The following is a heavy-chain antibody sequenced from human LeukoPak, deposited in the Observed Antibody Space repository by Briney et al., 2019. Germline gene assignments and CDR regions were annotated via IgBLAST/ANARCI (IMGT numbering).Heavy chain of an antibody. V-gene: IGHV1-69*04. D-gene: IGHD1-26*01. Sequence: ASVKVSCKASGGTFSSYAISWVRQAPGQGLEWMGRIIPIFGIANYAQKFQGRVTITADKSTSTAYMELGSLRSEDTAVYYCARDEGGLFDPWGQGTLVTVSS. CDR1: GGTFSSYA. J-gene: IGHJ5*02. CDR2: IIPIFGIA. CDR3: ARDEGGLFDP.